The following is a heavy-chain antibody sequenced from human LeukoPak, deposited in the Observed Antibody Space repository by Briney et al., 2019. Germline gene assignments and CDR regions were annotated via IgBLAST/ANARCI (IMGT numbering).Heavy chain of an antibody. CDR2: IKPDGSGK. CDR1: GLTFCLYW. J-gene: IGHJ4*02. CDR3: AREESSLVLGGLAY. V-gene: IGHV3-7*01. Sequence: GGSPRVFCAASGLTFCLYWMTLVGQAAGEGLGWVANIKPDGSGKEYVDSVKSRCTISRDNAKNSLYLQMNSLRAEDKAVYYCAREESSLVLGGLAYWGQGTLVTVSS. D-gene: IGHD6-13*01.